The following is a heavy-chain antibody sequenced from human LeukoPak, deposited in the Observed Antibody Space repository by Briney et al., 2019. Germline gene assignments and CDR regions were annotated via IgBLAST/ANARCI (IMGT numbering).Heavy chain of an antibody. CDR1: GGSISSGDYY. V-gene: IGHV4-30-4*01. J-gene: IGHJ5*02. CDR2: IYYSGST. D-gene: IGHD4-17*01. CDR3: ARHPIGDYIRHTLNWFDP. Sequence: SQTLSLTCTVSGGSISSGDYYWSWIRQPPGKGLEWIGYIYYSGSTYYNPSLKSRVTISVDTSKNQFSLKLSSVTAADTAVYYCARHPIGDYIRHTLNWFDPWGQGTLVTVSS.